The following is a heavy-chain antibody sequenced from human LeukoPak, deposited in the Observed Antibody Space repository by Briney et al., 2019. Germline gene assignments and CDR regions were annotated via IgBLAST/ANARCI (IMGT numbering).Heavy chain of an antibody. CDR1: GYTFTSYG. J-gene: IGHJ6*03. V-gene: IGHV1-18*01. CDR2: ISAYNGNT. CDR3: ARVVGSGSYYYYYYMDV. D-gene: IGHD3-10*01. Sequence: GASVKVSCKASGYTFTSYGISWVRQAPGQALDWMGWISAYNGNTNYAQRLQGRVTMTTDTSTSTAYMELRSLRSDDTAVYYCARVVGSGSYYYYYYMDVWGKGTTVTVSS.